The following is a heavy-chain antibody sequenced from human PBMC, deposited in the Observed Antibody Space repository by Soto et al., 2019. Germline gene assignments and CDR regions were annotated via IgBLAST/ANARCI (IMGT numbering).Heavy chain of an antibody. Sequence: VQLQESGPGLVKPSETLSLTCTVSGGSVNSYYWSWIRQPPGKGLEWIGYMYYRGTTKYNPSLQXXXXXXXXXXXXXFSLKLSSVTAADTAVYYCATTGGYSFGDMGVDPWGQGTLVTVSS. J-gene: IGHJ5*02. D-gene: IGHD5-18*01. CDR2: MYYRGTT. CDR1: GGSVNSYY. CDR3: ATTGGYSFGDMGVDP. V-gene: IGHV4-59*02.